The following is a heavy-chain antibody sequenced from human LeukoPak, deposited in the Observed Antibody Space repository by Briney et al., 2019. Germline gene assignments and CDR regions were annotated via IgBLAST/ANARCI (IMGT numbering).Heavy chain of an antibody. Sequence: EASVKVSCKASGYTFTSYYMHWVRQAPGQGLEWMGIINPSGGSTSYAQKFQGRVTMTRDTSTSTVYMELSSLRSEDTAVYYCARATTLYYYGSGSRTNYYYYGMDVWGQGTTVTVSS. CDR2: INPSGGST. J-gene: IGHJ6*02. V-gene: IGHV1-46*01. CDR3: ARATTLYYYGSGSRTNYYYYGMDV. CDR1: GYTFTSYY. D-gene: IGHD3-10*01.